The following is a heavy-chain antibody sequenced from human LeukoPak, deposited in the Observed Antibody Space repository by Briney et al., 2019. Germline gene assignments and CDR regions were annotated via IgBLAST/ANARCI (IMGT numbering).Heavy chain of an antibody. CDR2: ISGSGGST. D-gene: IGHD2-2*01. J-gene: IGHJ4*02. CDR3: AKDRHCSSTSCHPFDY. Sequence: QAGGSLRLSCAASGFTFSIYAMSWVRQAPGKGLEWVAAISGSGGSTYYADSAKGRFTISRDNSKNTLYLQMNSLRAEDTAVYYCAKDRHCSSTSCHPFDYWGQGTLVTVSS. CDR1: GFTFSIYA. V-gene: IGHV3-23*01.